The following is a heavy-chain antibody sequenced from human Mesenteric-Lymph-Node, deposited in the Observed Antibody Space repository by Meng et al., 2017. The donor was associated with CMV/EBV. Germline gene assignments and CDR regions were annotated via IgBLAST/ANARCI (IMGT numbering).Heavy chain of an antibody. Sequence: FSDYYMSWSRQAPGKGLEWVSYISTSGDNTKYADSLKGRFTISRDNAKNSLYLQMNSLRAEDTAVYYCARQSLLWVGELSLRPFDYWGQGALVTVSS. CDR1: FSDYY. V-gene: IGHV3-11*06. J-gene: IGHJ4*02. CDR2: ISTSGDNT. CDR3: ARQSLLWVGELSLRPFDY. D-gene: IGHD3-10*01.